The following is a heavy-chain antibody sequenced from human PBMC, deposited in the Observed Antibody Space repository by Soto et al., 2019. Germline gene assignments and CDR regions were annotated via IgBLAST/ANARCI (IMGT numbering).Heavy chain of an antibody. D-gene: IGHD1-26*01. CDR2: INPSGGST. Sequence: QVQLVQSGAEVKKPGASVKVSCKASGYTFTSYYMHWVRQAPGQGLEWMGIINPSGGSTSYAQKCQGRITMTSDTPKNMVYMEMSSLGSVDTAVYCFAIDQVEVGRRNNWYFYLWGRGTLVTVAS. CDR3: AIDQVEVGRRNNWYFYL. J-gene: IGHJ2*01. V-gene: IGHV1-46*01. CDR1: GYTFTSYY.